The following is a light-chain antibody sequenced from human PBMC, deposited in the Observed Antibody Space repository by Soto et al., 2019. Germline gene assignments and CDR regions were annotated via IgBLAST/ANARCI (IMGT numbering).Light chain of an antibody. CDR2: SAS. CDR1: QSVSSN. V-gene: IGKV3-15*01. Sequence: EIVMTQSPVTLSVSPGERATLSCRASQSVSSNLAWYQQKPGQAPRLLIYSASTRVTGTPARFSGSGSGTEFTLTISSLQSEDFAVYYCQQYNNWPPWTFGQGTKVEIK. CDR3: QQYNNWPPWT. J-gene: IGKJ1*01.